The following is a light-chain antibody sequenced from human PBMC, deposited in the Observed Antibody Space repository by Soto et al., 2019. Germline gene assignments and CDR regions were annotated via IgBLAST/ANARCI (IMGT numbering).Light chain of an antibody. CDR1: SSDVGGYNY. CDR3: SSYTSSSTLVV. CDR2: DVS. V-gene: IGLV2-14*01. Sequence: QSALTQPASVSGSPGQSITISCTGTSSDVGGYNYVSWYQQHPGKAPKLMIYDVSNRPSGVSNRFSGSKSGNTASLSISGLQAEAAADYYCSSYTSSSTLVVFGGGTQLTVL. J-gene: IGLJ2*01.